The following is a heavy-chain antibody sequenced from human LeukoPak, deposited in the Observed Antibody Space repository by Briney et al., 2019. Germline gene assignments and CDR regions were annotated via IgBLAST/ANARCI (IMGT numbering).Heavy chain of an antibody. J-gene: IGHJ4*02. D-gene: IGHD6-6*01. CDR3: ARIGYSSSSFDY. CDR2: INQDGSVK. Sequence: GGSLRLSCAASGFTVSSNYMSWVRQAPGKGLEWVANINQDGSVKYYADSLKGRFTIFRDNAKKSQYLQMNSLRAEDTAVYYCARIGYSSSSFDYWGQGTLVTVSS. CDR1: GFTVSSNY. V-gene: IGHV3-7*01.